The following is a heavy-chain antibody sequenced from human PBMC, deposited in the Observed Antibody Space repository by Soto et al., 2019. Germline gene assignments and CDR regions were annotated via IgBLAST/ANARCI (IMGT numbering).Heavy chain of an antibody. Sequence: QVQMVESGGGVVQPGTSLRLSCAASGFTLSSFAMHWVRQAPGKGLEWVAVTSSDGSKEYYADSVKGRFTISRDNSKNTLSLQMNSLRADDTAVFYCARAEYTSGWYFMGIDYWGQGTLDTVSS. D-gene: IGHD6-19*01. CDR2: TSSDGSKE. J-gene: IGHJ4*02. CDR1: GFTLSSFA. CDR3: ARAEYTSGWYFMGIDY. V-gene: IGHV3-30*04.